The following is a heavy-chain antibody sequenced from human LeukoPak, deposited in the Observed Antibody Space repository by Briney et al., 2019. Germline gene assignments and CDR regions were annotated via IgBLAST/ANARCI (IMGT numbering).Heavy chain of an antibody. CDR3: ARITMVRGAITSNYYYYMDV. D-gene: IGHD3-10*01. Sequence: PGGSLRLSCEVSGFSSSTYPLHWVRQAPGKGLEWVALMTPDGNSQYFADSVKGRVAISRDNAKNSLYLQMNSLRAEDTAVYYCARITMVRGAITSNYYYYMDVWGKGTTVTVSS. J-gene: IGHJ6*03. CDR2: MTPDGNSQ. CDR1: GFSSSTYP. V-gene: IGHV3-30*03.